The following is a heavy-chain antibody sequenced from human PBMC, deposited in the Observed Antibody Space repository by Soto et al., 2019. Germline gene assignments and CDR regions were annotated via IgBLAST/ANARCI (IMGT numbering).Heavy chain of an antibody. D-gene: IGHD2-15*01. CDR2: ISGSGGST. V-gene: IGHV3-23*01. J-gene: IGHJ4*02. Sequence: GGSLRLSCAASGFTFSSYAMSWVRQAPGKGLEWVSAISGSGGSTYYADSVKGRFTISRDNSKNTLYLQMNSLRAEDTAVYYCAKGRGVVVAATLDYWGQGTLVTVSS. CDR3: AKGRGVVVAATLDY. CDR1: GFTFSSYA.